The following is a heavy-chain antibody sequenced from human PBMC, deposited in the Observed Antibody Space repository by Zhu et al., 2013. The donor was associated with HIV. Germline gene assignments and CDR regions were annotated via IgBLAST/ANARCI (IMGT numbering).Heavy chain of an antibody. J-gene: IGHJ4*02. V-gene: IGHV1-8*01. CDR2: MNPNSGNT. D-gene: IGHD3-10*01. CDR1: GYTFTSYD. Sequence: QVQLVQSGAEVKKPGASVKVSCKASGYTFTSYDINWVRQATGQGLEWMGWMNPNSGNTGYAQKFQGRVTMTRNTSISTAYMELSSLRSEDTAVYYCARGLYDYYGSGSYSQEVVDYWGQGTLVTVSS. CDR3: ARGLYDYYGSGSYSQEVVDY.